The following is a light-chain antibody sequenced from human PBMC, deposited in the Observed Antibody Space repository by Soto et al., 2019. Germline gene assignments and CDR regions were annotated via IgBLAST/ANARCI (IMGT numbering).Light chain of an antibody. CDR2: GAS. J-gene: IGKJ3*01. CDR3: QQYGSSPPVT. V-gene: IGKV3-20*01. CDR1: QSVTGSY. Sequence: EIVLTQSPGTLSLSPGERATLSCMASQSVTGSYLAWYQQKPGQAPRLLIYGASSRASGIPDRFSGSGSGTDFTLTISRLEPEDFAVYYCQQYGSSPPVTFGPGTKVDMK.